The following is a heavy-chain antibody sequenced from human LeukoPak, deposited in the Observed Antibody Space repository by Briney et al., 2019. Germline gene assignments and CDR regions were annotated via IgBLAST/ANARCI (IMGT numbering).Heavy chain of an antibody. CDR2: ISDSGST. CDR3: ARRGGTVVGDTGYHYWYFDN. CDR1: GGSISSYY. Sequence: SETLSLTCTVSGGSISSYYWSWVRQFPGKGLEWIGYISDSGSTNYSPSLESRVTISVDTSKNKFFLILSSVTAADTAVYYCARRGGTVVGDTGYHYWYFDNWGQGTLVTVST. V-gene: IGHV4-59*08. D-gene: IGHD5-12*01. J-gene: IGHJ4*02.